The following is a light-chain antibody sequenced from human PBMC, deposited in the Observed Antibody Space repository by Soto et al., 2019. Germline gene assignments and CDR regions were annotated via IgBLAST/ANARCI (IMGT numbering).Light chain of an antibody. J-gene: IGLJ1*01. CDR2: EVS. CDR1: SSDGGGYNY. Sequence: QSVLTQPASVSGSPGQSITISCTGTSSDGGGYNYVSWYQQHPGKAPKLRIYEVSNRPSGVSNRFSGSKSGNTASLTISGLQAADEADYYSGSYTSSSTLVFPPGTQGPVL. CDR3: GSYTSSSTLV. V-gene: IGLV2-14*01.